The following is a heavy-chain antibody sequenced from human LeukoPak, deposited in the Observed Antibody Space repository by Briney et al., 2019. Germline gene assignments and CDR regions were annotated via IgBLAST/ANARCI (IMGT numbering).Heavy chain of an antibody. V-gene: IGHV1-46*01. CDR3: ATTRAYDFWSGYYKSNWFDH. CDR2: INPSGGST. J-gene: IGHJ5*02. CDR1: GYTFTSYY. D-gene: IGHD3-3*01. Sequence: ASVKVSCKASGYTFTSYYMHWVRQAPGQGLEWMGIINPSGGSTSYAQKFQGRVTMTRDTSTSTVYMELSSLRSEDTAVYYCATTRAYDFWSGYYKSNWFDHWGQGTLVTVSS.